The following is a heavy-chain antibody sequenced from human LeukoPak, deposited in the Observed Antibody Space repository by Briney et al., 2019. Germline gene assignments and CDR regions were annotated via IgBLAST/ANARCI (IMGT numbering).Heavy chain of an antibody. Sequence: GESLKISCHGSGYTFSNYWIGWVREMRGKGLEWMGIIYPGDSNTRYSPSFQGQVTISADKSINTAYLQWSSLRASDTAMYYCARRKGYDIMTAYGYWGQGTLVTVSS. J-gene: IGHJ4*02. CDR2: IYPGDSNT. D-gene: IGHD3-9*01. CDR1: GYTFSNYW. V-gene: IGHV5-51*01. CDR3: ARRKGYDIMTAYGY.